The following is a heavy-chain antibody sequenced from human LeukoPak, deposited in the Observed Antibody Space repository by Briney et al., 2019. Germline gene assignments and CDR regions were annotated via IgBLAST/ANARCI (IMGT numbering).Heavy chain of an antibody. CDR3: ARPNSSSWYYFDN. D-gene: IGHD6-13*01. V-gene: IGHV4-59*01. J-gene: IGHJ4*02. CDR1: GGSISSYY. Sequence: SEXLSLTCTVSGGSISSYYWSWLRQPPGKGLEWIGYIYYSGSTNYNPSLKSRVTISVDTSKNQFSLKLSSVTAADTAVYYCARPNSSSWYYFDNWGQGTLVTVSS. CDR2: IYYSGST.